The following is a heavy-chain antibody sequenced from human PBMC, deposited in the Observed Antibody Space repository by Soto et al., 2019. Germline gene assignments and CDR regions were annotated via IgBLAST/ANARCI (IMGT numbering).Heavy chain of an antibody. Sequence: PGGSLRLSCAASGFTFSDFGMHWVRQAPGKGLEWVAIISYDGILKYYADSVKGRFTISRDTPKGAVYLQMNSLTPEDTAVYYCAKDFEVSGGHYGSLNYYYGMDVWGQGTTVTVSS. CDR2: ISYDGILK. J-gene: IGHJ6*02. CDR3: AKDFEVSGGHYGSLNYYYGMDV. D-gene: IGHD3-10*01. CDR1: GFTFSDFG. V-gene: IGHV3-30*18.